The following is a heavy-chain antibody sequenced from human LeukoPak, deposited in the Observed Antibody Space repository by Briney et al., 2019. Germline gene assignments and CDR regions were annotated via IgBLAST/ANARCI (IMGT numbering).Heavy chain of an antibody. Sequence: PSETLSLTCGVSGTSFTSYYWSWIRQTPGKGLEWIGEVNHNGYTDMNPSLKSRVTISVDTSKNQVSLMMTSVTAADTAVYFCARMTTGHDYWGQGTLVTVSS. CDR2: VNHNGYT. D-gene: IGHD4-17*01. CDR3: ARMTTGHDY. J-gene: IGHJ4*02. CDR1: GTSFTSYY. V-gene: IGHV4-34*01.